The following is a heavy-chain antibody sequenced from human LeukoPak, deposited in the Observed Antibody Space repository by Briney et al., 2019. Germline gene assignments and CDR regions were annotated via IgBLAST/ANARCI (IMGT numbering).Heavy chain of an antibody. CDR1: GGSISSSSYY. Sequence: KPSETLSLTCTVSGGSISSSSYYWGWIRQPPGKGLEWIGSIYYSGSTYYNPSLKSRVTISVDTSKNQFSLKLSSVTAADTAVYYCARDVGGYMYGYRPSELYWYFDLWGRGTLVTVSS. CDR3: ARDVGGYMYGYRPSELYWYFDL. CDR2: IYYSGST. V-gene: IGHV4-39*07. D-gene: IGHD5-18*01. J-gene: IGHJ2*01.